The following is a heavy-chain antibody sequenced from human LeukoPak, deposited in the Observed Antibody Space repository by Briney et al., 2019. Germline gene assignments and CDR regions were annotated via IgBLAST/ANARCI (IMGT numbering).Heavy chain of an antibody. J-gene: IGHJ5*02. CDR1: GGSFSGYY. V-gene: IGHV4-34*01. CDR2: INHSGST. Sequence: SETLSLTCAVYGGSFSGYYWSWIRQPPGKGLEWIGEINHSGSTNYNPSLKSRVTISVDTSKSQFSLKLSSVTAADTAVYYCARGRQMVRGVRNWFDPWGQGTLVTVSS. CDR3: ARGRQMVRGVRNWFDP. D-gene: IGHD3-10*01.